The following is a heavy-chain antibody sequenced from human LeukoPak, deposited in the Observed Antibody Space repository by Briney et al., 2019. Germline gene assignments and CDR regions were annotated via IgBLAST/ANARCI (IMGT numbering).Heavy chain of an antibody. CDR2: IYTSGST. D-gene: IGHD6-13*01. J-gene: IGHJ4*02. CDR3: AREAEAAAGRGFDY. V-gene: IGHV4-4*07. Sequence: PSETLSLTCTVSGGSIGSYYWSWIRQPAGKGLEWIGRIYTSGSTNYNPSLKSRVTMSVDTSKNQFSLNLSSVTAADTAVYYCAREAEAAAGRGFDYWGQGTLVTVAS. CDR1: GGSIGSYY.